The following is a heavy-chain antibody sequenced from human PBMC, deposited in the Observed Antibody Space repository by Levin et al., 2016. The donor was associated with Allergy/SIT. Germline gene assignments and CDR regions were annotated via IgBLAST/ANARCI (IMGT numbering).Heavy chain of an antibody. Sequence: ASVKVSCKASGYTFTSYGISWVRQAPGQGLEWMGWISAYNGNTNYAQKLQGRVTMTTDTSTSTAYMELRSLRSDDTAVYYCARDESDPIPSYYYYGMDVWGQGTTVTVSS. J-gene: IGHJ6*02. CDR1: GYTFTSYG. CDR2: ISAYNGNT. CDR3: ARDESDPIPSYYYYGMDV. V-gene: IGHV1-18*01.